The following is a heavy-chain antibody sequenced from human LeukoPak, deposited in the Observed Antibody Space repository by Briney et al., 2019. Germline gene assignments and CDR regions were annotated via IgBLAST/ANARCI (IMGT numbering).Heavy chain of an antibody. CDR2: IIAIFGTA. CDR1: GGTFSSYA. V-gene: IGHV1-69*13. Sequence: ASVKVSCKASGGTFSSYAISWVRQAPGQGLEWMGGIIAIFGTANYAQKFQGRVTITADESTSTAYMELSSLRSEDTAVYYCARAGRYYYDSSGYSYFDYWGQGTLVTVSS. J-gene: IGHJ4*02. CDR3: ARAGRYYYDSSGYSYFDY. D-gene: IGHD3-22*01.